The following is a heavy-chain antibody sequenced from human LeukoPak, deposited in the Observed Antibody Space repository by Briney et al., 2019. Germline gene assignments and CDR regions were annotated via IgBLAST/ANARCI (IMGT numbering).Heavy chain of an antibody. CDR3: TAYYYGSGSYYRSFDY. D-gene: IGHD3-10*01. V-gene: IGHV3-15*01. CDR1: GFTFSNAW. CDR2: IKSKTDGGTT. J-gene: IGHJ4*02. Sequence: GGSLRLSCAASGFTFSNAWMSWVRQAPGKGLEWVGRIKSKTDGGTTDYAAPVKGRFTISRDDSKNTLYLQMNSLKTEDTAVYYCTAYYYGSGSYYRSFDYWGRGTLVTVSS.